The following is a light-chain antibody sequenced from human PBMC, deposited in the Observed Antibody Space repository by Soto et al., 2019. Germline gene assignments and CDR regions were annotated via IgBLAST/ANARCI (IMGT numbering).Light chain of an antibody. CDR1: RTSIGNNY. V-gene: IGLV1-51*01. CDR3: GTWDGSLSGGV. CDR2: DNN. J-gene: IGLJ2*01. Sequence: QSVLTQPPSMSAAPGQTITISCSGSRTSIGNNYVSWYQQLPGTAPKLLIYDNNRRPYGIPDRFSGSKSGTSATLDISGLQTGDEAHYYCGTWDGSLSGGVFGGGTKLTVL.